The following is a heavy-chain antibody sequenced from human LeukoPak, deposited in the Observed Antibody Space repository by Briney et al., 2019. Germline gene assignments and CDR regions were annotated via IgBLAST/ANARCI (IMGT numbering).Heavy chain of an antibody. CDR2: IYHSGST. CDR1: GGSISSGGYS. Sequence: SETLSLTCAVSGGSISSGGYSWSWIRQPPGKGLEWIGYIYHSGSTYYNPSLKSRVTISVDRSKNQFSLKLSSVTAAVTAVYYCARVGFDSGYDFFDYWGQGTLVTVSS. J-gene: IGHJ4*02. V-gene: IGHV4-30-2*01. CDR3: ARVGFDSGYDFFDY. D-gene: IGHD5-12*01.